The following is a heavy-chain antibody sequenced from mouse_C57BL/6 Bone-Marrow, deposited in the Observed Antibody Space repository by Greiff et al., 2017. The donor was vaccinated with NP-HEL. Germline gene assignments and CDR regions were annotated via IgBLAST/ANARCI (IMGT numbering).Heavy chain of an antibody. V-gene: IGHV1-69*01. CDR3: ARIGYGSSLYYFDY. CDR2: IDPSDSYT. D-gene: IGHD1-1*01. CDR1: GYTFTSYW. J-gene: IGHJ2*01. Sequence: QVQLQQPGAELVMPGASVKLSCKASGYTFTSYWMHWVKQRPGQGLEWIGEIDPSDSYTNYNQKFKGKSTLTVDKSSSTAYMQLSSLTSEDSAVYYCARIGYGSSLYYFDYWGQGTTLTVSS.